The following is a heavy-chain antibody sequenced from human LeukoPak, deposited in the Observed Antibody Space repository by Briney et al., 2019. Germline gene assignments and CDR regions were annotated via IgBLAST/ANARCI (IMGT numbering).Heavy chain of an antibody. Sequence: GGSLRLSCAASGFPFSKAWMSWVRQAPGKGLEWVGRIKSKPDGGTTNFAAPVKGRFTISRDDSKNTLYLQMNSLRTEDTAVYYCTTETFSYGSSWYNHWGQGTLVTVSS. CDR3: TTETFSYGSSWYNH. D-gene: IGHD6-13*01. CDR1: GFPFSKAW. CDR2: IKSKPDGGTT. V-gene: IGHV3-15*01. J-gene: IGHJ5*02.